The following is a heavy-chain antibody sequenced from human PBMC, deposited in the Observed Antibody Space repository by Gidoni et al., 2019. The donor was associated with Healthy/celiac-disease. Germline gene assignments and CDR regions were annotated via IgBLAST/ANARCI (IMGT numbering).Heavy chain of an antibody. D-gene: IGHD6-19*01. Sequence: EVQLVESGGGLVQSGGSLRLSCAASGFTFSSYWMSWVRQAPGKGLEWVANIKQDGSEKDYVDSVKGRFTISRDNAKNSLYLQMNGRRAEDTAVYYCAREGAVAGTCYFDYWGQGTLVTVSS. CDR1: GFTFSSYW. V-gene: IGHV3-7*03. CDR2: IKQDGSEK. J-gene: IGHJ4*02. CDR3: AREGAVAGTCYFDY.